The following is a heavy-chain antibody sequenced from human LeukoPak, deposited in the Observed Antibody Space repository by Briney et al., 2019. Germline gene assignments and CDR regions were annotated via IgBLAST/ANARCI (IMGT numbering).Heavy chain of an antibody. D-gene: IGHD2-2*02. J-gene: IGHJ3*02. CDR1: GGSISTTYD. Sequence: PSETLSLTCTVSGGSISTTYDWGLIRQPPGKGLEWIGSIYYSGSTYYNPSLKSRVTISVDTSKNQFSLKLSSVTAADTAVYYCARRGRGYCSSTSCYRAGAFDIWGQGTMVTVSS. CDR2: IYYSGST. V-gene: IGHV4-39*07. CDR3: ARRGRGYCSSTSCYRAGAFDI.